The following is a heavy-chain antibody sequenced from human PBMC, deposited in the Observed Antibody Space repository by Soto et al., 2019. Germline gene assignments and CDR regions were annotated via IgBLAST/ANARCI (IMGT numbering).Heavy chain of an antibody. V-gene: IGHV3-9*01. CDR3: AKDYSGKGSYYHYYGIDV. J-gene: IGHJ6*02. CDR2: ISWNSGTI. D-gene: IGHD1-26*01. Sequence: PGWSLRLSCAASGFTFDDYHMHWVRQSPGKGLEWVAGISWNSGTIGYADSVMARFAISRDNAKNSLYLQMKSLRPEDTALYYCAKDYSGKGSYYHYYGIDVWGQGTKVTVSS. CDR1: GFTFDDYH.